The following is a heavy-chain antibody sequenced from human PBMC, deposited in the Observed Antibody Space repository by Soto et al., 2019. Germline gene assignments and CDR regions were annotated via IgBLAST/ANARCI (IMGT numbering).Heavy chain of an antibody. CDR1: GFTFSNYW. Sequence: EVQLVESGGALVQPGGSLRVSCAASGFTFSNYWMHWVRQAPGKGLVWVSRINSDGSSTNYADSVKGRFTISRDNTKNTLYLQMNSLRAEDTAVYYCARFETWSSTSCYSVFDSWGQGTLVTVSS. D-gene: IGHD2-2*01. V-gene: IGHV3-74*01. J-gene: IGHJ4*02. CDR2: INSDGSST. CDR3: ARFETWSSTSCYSVFDS.